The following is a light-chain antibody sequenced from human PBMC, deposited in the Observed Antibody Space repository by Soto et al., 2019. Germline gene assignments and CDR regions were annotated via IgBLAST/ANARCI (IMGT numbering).Light chain of an antibody. CDR3: LQSADLPYA. Sequence: IQMTQSPSLLSASVGDRVTITCQATHDIRKYLNWYQQTPGKAPKLLIYDASSLETGVPPRFSGSGSGTYFTFTISSLQPEDLATYYCLQSADLPYAFGQGTKLEIK. J-gene: IGKJ2*01. V-gene: IGKV1-33*01. CDR1: HDIRKY. CDR2: DAS.